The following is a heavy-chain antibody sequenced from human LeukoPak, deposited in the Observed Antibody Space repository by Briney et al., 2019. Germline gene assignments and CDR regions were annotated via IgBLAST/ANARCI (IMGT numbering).Heavy chain of an antibody. CDR1: GGSFSGYY. CDR3: ARHFGDAYRRSFDF. D-gene: IGHD5-24*01. J-gene: IGHJ4*02. Sequence: SETLSLTCAVYGGSFSGYYWSWIRQPPGKGLEWIGEINHSGGTNYNPSLKSRVTISVDTSKNQFSLKLSSVTAADTAVYYCARHFGDAYRRSFDFWGQGTLVTVSS. CDR2: INHSGGT. V-gene: IGHV4-34*01.